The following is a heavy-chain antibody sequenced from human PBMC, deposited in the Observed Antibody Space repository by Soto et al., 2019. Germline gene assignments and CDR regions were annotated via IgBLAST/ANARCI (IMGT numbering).Heavy chain of an antibody. Sequence: SETLSLTCAVYGGSFSGYYWSWIRQPPGKGLEWIGEINHSGSTNYNPSLKSRVTISVDTSKNQFSLKLSSVTAADTAVYYCARGVGTVMVHRYYYYYGMDVWGQGTTVTVSS. CDR3: ARGVGTVMVHRYYYYYGMDV. CDR2: INHSGST. CDR1: GGSFSGYY. J-gene: IGHJ6*02. D-gene: IGHD2-8*01. V-gene: IGHV4-34*01.